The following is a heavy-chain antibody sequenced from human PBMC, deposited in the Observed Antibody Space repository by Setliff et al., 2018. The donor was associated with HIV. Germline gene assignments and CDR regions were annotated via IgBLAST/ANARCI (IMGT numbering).Heavy chain of an antibody. CDR1: GFTFSSYD. CDR3: AREIQNCGANHWYCYMDV. V-gene: IGHV3-13*01. CDR2: IGTIDDT. Sequence: GSLKISCAASGFTFSSYDMHWVRQATGKGLEWVSAIGTIDDTYYSDSVKGRFTISRENAKNSSYLQMNSLRAEDTAVYYCAREIQNCGANHWYCYMDVWGKGTTVTVSS. D-gene: IGHD4-17*01. J-gene: IGHJ6*03.